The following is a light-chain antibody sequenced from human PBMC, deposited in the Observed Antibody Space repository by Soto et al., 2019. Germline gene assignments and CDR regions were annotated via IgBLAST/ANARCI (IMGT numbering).Light chain of an antibody. CDR2: DAS. J-gene: IGKJ5*01. Sequence: EIVLTQSPATLSLSPGERATLSCRASQSVSSYLAWYQQKPGQAHRLLIYDASNRATGIPARFRGSGSGTDFPLTISSLEPDDFAVYYCQQRSNWSITFGQGTRLAIK. CDR1: QSVSSY. CDR3: QQRSNWSIT. V-gene: IGKV3-11*01.